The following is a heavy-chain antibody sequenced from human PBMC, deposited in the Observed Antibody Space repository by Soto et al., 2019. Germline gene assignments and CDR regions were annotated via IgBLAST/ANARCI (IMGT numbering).Heavy chain of an antibody. V-gene: IGHV4-61*01. D-gene: IGHD6-13*01. Sequence: SETLSLTCTVSGGSVSSGSYYWSWIRQPPGKGLEWIGEIYYSGSTNYNPSLKSRVTISVDTSKNLFYLKLSSVTAADTAVDYCARGAPSSSWFDYWGQGTLVTVSS. CDR1: GGSVSSGSYY. CDR3: ARGAPSSSWFDY. CDR2: IYYSGST. J-gene: IGHJ4*02.